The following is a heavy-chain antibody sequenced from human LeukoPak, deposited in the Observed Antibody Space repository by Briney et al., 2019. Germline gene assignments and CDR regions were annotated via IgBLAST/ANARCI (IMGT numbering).Heavy chain of an antibody. V-gene: IGHV3-73*01. CDR1: GFTFSGSA. CDR3: TSCGGDCYSGFDY. D-gene: IGHD2-21*02. J-gene: IGHJ4*02. Sequence: GGSLRLSCAASGFTFSGSAMHWVRQASGKGLEWVGRIRSKANSYATAYAASVKGRFTISRDDSKNTAYLQMNSLKTEDTAVYYYTSCGGDCYSGFDYWGQGTLVTVSS. CDR2: IRSKANSYAT.